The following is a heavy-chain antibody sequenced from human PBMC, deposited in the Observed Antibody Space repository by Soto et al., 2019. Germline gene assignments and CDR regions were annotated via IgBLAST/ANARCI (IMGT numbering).Heavy chain of an antibody. Sequence: SETLSLTCSFSGESISNYYWSLIRQPPGKGLEWIGYIYYSGSTNYNPSLKSRVTISVDTSKNQFSLKLSSVTAADTAVYYCARGSSSSGYFVYWGQGTLVTVSS. J-gene: IGHJ4*02. CDR3: ARGSSSSGYFVY. CDR1: GESISNYY. D-gene: IGHD3-22*01. CDR2: IYYSGST. V-gene: IGHV4-59*01.